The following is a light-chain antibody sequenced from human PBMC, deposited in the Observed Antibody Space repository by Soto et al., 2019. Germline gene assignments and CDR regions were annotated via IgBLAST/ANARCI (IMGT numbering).Light chain of an antibody. CDR3: LHYYEWPRWT. CDR1: QSVINN. J-gene: IGKJ1*01. Sequence: EIVMTQSPATLSVSPGERATLSCRASQSVINNLAWYQQQPGQTPRLLIYGASTTATGIPARFSGSGTGTEFTLTISSLQSEDFSVYYCLHYYEWPRWTFGQGTKVDIK. CDR2: GAS. V-gene: IGKV3-15*01.